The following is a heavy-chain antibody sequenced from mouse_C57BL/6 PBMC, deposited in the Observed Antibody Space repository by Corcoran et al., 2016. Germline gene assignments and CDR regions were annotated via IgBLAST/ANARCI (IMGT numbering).Heavy chain of an antibody. Sequence: QIQLVQSGPELKKPGETVKISCKASGYTFTTYGMSWVKQAPGKGLKWMVWINTYSGVPTYADDFKGRFAFSLETSASTAYLQINNLKNEDTATYFCAIYGNYDFDNWGQGTTLTVSS. CDR3: AIYGNYDFDN. D-gene: IGHD2-1*01. CDR1: GYTFTTYG. J-gene: IGHJ2*01. CDR2: INTYSGVP. V-gene: IGHV9-3*01.